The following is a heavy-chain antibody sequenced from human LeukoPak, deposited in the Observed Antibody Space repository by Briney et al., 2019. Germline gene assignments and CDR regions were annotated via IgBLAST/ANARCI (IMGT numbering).Heavy chain of an antibody. Sequence: GGSLRLSCAASGFAFSIYSMSWVRQAPGKGLEWVSYISSSSSTISYADSVKGRFTISRDNAENSLYLQMNSLRAEDTAVYYCARAGDFSFKDWGQGTLVTVSS. V-gene: IGHV3-48*01. D-gene: IGHD3-3*01. J-gene: IGHJ4*02. CDR1: GFAFSIYS. CDR2: ISSSSSTI. CDR3: ARAGDFSFKD.